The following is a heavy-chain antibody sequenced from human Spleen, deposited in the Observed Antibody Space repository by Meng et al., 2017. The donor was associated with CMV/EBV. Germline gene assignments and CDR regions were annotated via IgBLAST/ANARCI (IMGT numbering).Heavy chain of an antibody. CDR3: AKVEPQYSSSPLYGMDV. CDR1: GFTFSSYA. J-gene: IGHJ6*02. CDR2: ISGSGRST. D-gene: IGHD6-6*01. V-gene: IGHV3-23*01. Sequence: GESLKISCAASGFTFSSYAMSWVRQAPGKGLEWVSAISGSGRSTYYADSVKGRFTISRDNSKNTLYLQMNSLRAEDTAVYYCAKVEPQYSSSPLYGMDVWGQGTTVTVSS.